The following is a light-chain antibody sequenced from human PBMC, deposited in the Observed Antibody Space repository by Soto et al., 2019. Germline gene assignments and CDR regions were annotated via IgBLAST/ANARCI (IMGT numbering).Light chain of an antibody. V-gene: IGKV1-6*01. Sequence: IQMTQSPSSLSASVGEKIIITCRASRDVGSDVSWYQQKPGQAPKLLIYAASNLYTGVPSRFSGSRSGTEFTLTISSLQPEDFASYYCLQDYGDSCTFGQGTNVVIK. CDR3: LQDYGDSCT. CDR2: AAS. J-gene: IGKJ1*01. CDR1: RDVGSD.